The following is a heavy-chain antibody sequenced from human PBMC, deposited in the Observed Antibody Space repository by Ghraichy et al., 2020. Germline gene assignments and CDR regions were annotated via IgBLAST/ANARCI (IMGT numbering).Heavy chain of an antibody. CDR2: INAGNGNT. CDR3: ARESSSPFNY. V-gene: IGHV1-3*01. CDR1: GYTFSTYT. Sequence: ASVKVSCKASGYTFSTYTMHWVRQAPGQRLEWMGWINAGNGNTKYSQKFQGRVTITRDTSASTVYMELSSLRSEDTAVYYCARESSSPFNYWGQGTLVTVCS. D-gene: IGHD3-10*01. J-gene: IGHJ4*02.